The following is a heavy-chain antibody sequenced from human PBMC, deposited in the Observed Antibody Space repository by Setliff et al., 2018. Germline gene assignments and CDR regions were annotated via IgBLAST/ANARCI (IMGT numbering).Heavy chain of an antibody. Sequence: PSETLSLTCAVSGYSISSAYYWGWIRQPPGTGLEWIGSIFHSGGTNFSPSLKSRVTISLDTSKNQFSLNLTSVTAADTAVYYCARASSGWYSAYYYYMDVWGKGTTVTVS. J-gene: IGHJ6*03. V-gene: IGHV4-38-2*01. D-gene: IGHD6-19*01. CDR2: IFHSGGT. CDR1: GYSISSAYY. CDR3: ARASSGWYSAYYYYMDV.